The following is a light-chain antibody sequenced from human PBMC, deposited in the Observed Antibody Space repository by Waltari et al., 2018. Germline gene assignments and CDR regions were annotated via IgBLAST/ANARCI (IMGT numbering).Light chain of an antibody. CDR2: DVS. V-gene: IGLV2-14*04. J-gene: IGLJ3*02. Sequence: QQPPGKVPKVMIYDVSERPSGVSNRFSGSKSGNTASLTISGLQADDEADYYCSSYTSGGSFNWVFGGGTKVTVL. CDR3: SSYTSGGSFNWV.